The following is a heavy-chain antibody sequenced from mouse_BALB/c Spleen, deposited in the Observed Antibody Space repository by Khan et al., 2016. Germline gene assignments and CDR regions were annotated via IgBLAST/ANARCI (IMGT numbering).Heavy chain of an antibody. CDR3: ARQGKFGSSGFPY. Sequence: EVELVESGGGLVQPGGSLKLSCATSGFTFSDSYMYWVRQTPEKRLEWVAYMSNGGARTYYQDTVKGRFTISRDNAKNTLYLQMSRVTSEDTAMYYCARQGKFGSSGFPYWGQGTLVTVSA. J-gene: IGHJ3*01. V-gene: IGHV5-12*02. CDR1: GFTFSDSY. D-gene: IGHD1-1*01. CDR2: MSNGGART.